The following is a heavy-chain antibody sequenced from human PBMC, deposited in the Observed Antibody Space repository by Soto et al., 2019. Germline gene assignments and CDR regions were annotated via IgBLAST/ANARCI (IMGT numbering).Heavy chain of an antibody. J-gene: IGHJ4*01. V-gene: IGHV1-8*01. CDR3: ERVWDGGIPFDY. CDR2: MNPNSGKT. D-gene: IGHD2-15*01. Sequence: QVQLLQSGAEVKKPGASVKVSCKASGYTFTTYDIHWVRQATGQGLEWMGWMNPNSGKTGYGQKFQGRVTMTRNTSISTAYMEMSSLTPEDTAVYYCERVWDGGIPFDYWGHGTLVTVSS. CDR1: GYTFTTYD.